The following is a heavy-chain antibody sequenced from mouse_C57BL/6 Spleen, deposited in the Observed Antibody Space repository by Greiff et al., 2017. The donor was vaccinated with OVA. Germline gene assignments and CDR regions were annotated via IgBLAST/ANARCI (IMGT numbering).Heavy chain of an antibody. Sequence: VQLKESGTVLARPGASVKMSCKTSGYTFTSYWMHWVKQRPGPGLEWIGAISPGNSDTSYNQKFKGKATLTAVTSASTAYMELSSLTNEDSAVYYCTRDKNPPYYGYYAFAYWGQGTLVTVSA. CDR3: TRDKNPPYYGYYAFAY. CDR1: GYTFTSYW. V-gene: IGHV1-5*01. D-gene: IGHD2-3*01. CDR2: ISPGNSDT. J-gene: IGHJ3*01.